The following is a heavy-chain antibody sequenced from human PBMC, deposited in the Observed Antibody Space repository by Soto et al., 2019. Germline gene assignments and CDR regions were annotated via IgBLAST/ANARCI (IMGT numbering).Heavy chain of an antibody. V-gene: IGHV3-23*04. Sequence: DVQLVESGGGFVQPGGSLRVSCAASGFTFSSYTMGWVRQAPGKGLEWVSSVSGRGANTYYADSVKGRFTISRDNSKNTLYLQMNNMRGEDTAVYYCAKDRGGFANGWEYFDFWGKVTLVIVSS. CDR1: GFTFSSYT. CDR2: VSGRGANT. D-gene: IGHD6-19*01. J-gene: IGHJ4*02. CDR3: AKDRGGFANGWEYFDF.